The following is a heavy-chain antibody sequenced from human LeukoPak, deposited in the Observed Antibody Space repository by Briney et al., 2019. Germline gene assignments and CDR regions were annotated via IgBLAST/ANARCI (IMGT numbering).Heavy chain of an antibody. J-gene: IGHJ2*01. V-gene: IGHV3-23*01. D-gene: IGHD1-26*01. Sequence: GGSLRLSCAASGFTLSSYAMSWVRQAPGKGLEWVSAISGSGGSTYYADSVKGRFTISRDNSKNTLYLQMNSLRAEDTAVYYCAKEYAPSNRIVGAANNWYFDLWGRGTLVTVSS. CDR2: ISGSGGST. CDR3: AKEYAPSNRIVGAANNWYFDL. CDR1: GFTLSSYA.